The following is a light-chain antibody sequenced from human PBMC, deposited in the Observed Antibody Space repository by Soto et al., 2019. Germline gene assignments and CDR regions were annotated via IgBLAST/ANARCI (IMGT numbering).Light chain of an antibody. CDR2: EVS. V-gene: IGLV2-14*01. J-gene: IGLJ1*01. Sequence: QSVLTQPASVSGSPGQSITISCTGTSSDVGGYNSVSWYQHHPGKAPKLIIYEVSNRPSGISDRFSGSKSGNTASLTISGLQAEDEADYYCSSYTTSTGLEYVFGTGTKLTVL. CDR1: SSDVGGYNS. CDR3: SSYTTSTGLEYV.